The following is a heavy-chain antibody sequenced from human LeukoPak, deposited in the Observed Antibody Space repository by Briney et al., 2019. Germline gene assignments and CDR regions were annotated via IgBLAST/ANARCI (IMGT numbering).Heavy chain of an antibody. D-gene: IGHD3/OR15-3a*01. J-gene: IGHJ4*02. CDR2: ISSSSNYI. V-gene: IGHV3-21*06. CDR3: ARDGSGLGNFDY. CDR1: GITFSTYS. Sequence: GGSLRLSCAASGITFSTYSMNWVRQAPGKGLEWVSSISSSSNYIYYADSMKGRFTISRDNAKNSLYLQMNSLRVEDTAVYFCARDGSGLGNFDYWGQGTLVTVSS.